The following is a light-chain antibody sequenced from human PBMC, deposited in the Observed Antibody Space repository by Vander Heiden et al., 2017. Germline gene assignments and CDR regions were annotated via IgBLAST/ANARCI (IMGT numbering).Light chain of an antibody. Sequence: DIQMTQSPSSLSASVGDRVTVTCRAGQSISYYLNWYQQKPGKAPKLLIYAASSLQTGVPSRFCGSGSGTDFTLTISSLQPEDFATYYCQQSYSTPLTFGGGTKVEIK. J-gene: IGKJ4*01. CDR1: QSISYY. CDR3: QQSYSTPLT. V-gene: IGKV1-39*01. CDR2: AAS.